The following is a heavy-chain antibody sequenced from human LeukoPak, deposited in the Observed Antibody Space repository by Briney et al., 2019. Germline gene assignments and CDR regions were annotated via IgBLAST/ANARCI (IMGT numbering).Heavy chain of an antibody. CDR1: GFTFSSYA. J-gene: IGHJ1*01. Sequence: QSGGSLRLSCAASGFTFSSYAMSWVRQAPGKGLEWVSAISGSGGSTYYADSVKGRFTISRDNSKNTLYLQMGSLRAEDMAVYYCARGYLEMATIPEYFQHWGQGTLVTVSS. CDR3: ARGYLEMATIPEYFQH. CDR2: ISGSGGST. V-gene: IGHV3-23*01. D-gene: IGHD5-24*01.